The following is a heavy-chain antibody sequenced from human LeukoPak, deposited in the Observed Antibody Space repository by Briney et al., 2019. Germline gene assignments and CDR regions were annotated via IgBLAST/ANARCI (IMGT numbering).Heavy chain of an antibody. CDR2: ISAYNGNT. CDR1: GYTFTSYG. D-gene: IGHD3-22*01. Sequence: ASVKVSCKASGYTFTSYGISWVRQAPGQGLEWMGWISAYNGNTNYAQKLQGRVTMTTDTSTSTAYMELSRLRSDDTAVYYCARDHTYYYDSSGYYFDYWGQGTLVTVSS. V-gene: IGHV1-18*01. CDR3: ARDHTYYYDSSGYYFDY. J-gene: IGHJ4*02.